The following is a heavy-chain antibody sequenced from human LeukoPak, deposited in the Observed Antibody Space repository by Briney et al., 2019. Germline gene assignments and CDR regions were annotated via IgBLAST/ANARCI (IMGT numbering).Heavy chain of an antibody. Sequence: GASVKASCKASGYTFTYYYMHWVRQAPGQGLEWMGIINPSGGSTSYAQKFQGRVTMTRDTSTSTVYMELSSLRSEDTAVYYCARKAGGSYRLDYWGQGTLATVSS. D-gene: IGHD1-26*01. CDR3: ARKAGGSYRLDY. V-gene: IGHV1-46*01. CDR2: INPSGGST. CDR1: GYTFTYYY. J-gene: IGHJ4*02.